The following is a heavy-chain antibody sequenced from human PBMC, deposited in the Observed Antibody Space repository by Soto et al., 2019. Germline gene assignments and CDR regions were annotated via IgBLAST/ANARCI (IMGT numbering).Heavy chain of an antibody. J-gene: IGHJ4*02. CDR3: ARQRLIYFEFLPRQGVSGF. D-gene: IGHD3-9*01. CDR2: INHSGST. V-gene: IGHV4-34*01. Sequence: SEPLSLTCAVYCGSFSGYYWSWIRQPPGKGLEWIGEINHSGSTNYNPSLKSRVTISVDTSKNQFSLKLSSVTAADTAVYYCARQRLIYFEFLPRQGVSGFWGQGTLVTGSS. CDR1: CGSFSGYY.